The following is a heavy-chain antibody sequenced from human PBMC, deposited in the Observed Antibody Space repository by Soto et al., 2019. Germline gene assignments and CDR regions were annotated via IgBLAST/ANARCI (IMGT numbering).Heavy chain of an antibody. Sequence: EVQLVESGGGLVQPGGSLRISCSASGFTISSYAMHWVRQAPGKGLESVSVTYSNGGSTHYADSVSGRFTISTDNSKNTLNLQMSSLRAEDTAVYYCVRDLWGFESWGQGTLVTVSS. CDR3: VRDLWGFES. D-gene: IGHD3-16*01. J-gene: IGHJ4*02. CDR2: TYSNGGST. V-gene: IGHV3-64D*08. CDR1: GFTISSYA.